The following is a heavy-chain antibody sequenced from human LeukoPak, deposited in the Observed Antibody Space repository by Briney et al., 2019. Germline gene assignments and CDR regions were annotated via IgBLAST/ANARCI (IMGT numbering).Heavy chain of an antibody. V-gene: IGHV3-74*01. CDR1: GFMVSNHW. CDR3: ATDTNQGRNGLDV. D-gene: IGHD1-14*01. CDR2: INTDGSST. J-gene: IGHJ6*02. Sequence: PGGSLRLSCAASGFMVSNHWTHWVRQAPGKGLVWVSRINTDGSSTRYADSVKGRFTISRDSAKNTLYLQMNSLRAEDTAVYYCATDTNQGRNGLDVWGQGTTVTVSS.